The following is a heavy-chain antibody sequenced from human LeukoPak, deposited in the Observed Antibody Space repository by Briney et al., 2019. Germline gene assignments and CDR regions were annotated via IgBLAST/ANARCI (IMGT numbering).Heavy chain of an antibody. CDR2: INHSGST. J-gene: IGHJ6*03. V-gene: IGHV4-34*01. CDR3: ARRKVGYCSGGSCKRTYYYYYMDV. CDR1: GGSFSGYY. Sequence: SETLSLTCAVYGGSFSGYYWSWIRQPPGKGLEWIGEINHSGSTNYNPSLKSRVTISVDTSKNQFSLKLSSVTAADTAVYYCARRKVGYCSGGSCKRTYYYYYMDVWGKGITVTISS. D-gene: IGHD2-15*01.